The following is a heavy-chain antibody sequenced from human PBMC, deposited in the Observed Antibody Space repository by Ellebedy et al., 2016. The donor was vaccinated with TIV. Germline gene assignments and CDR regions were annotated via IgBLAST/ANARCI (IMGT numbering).Heavy chain of an antibody. CDR3: ARERVRYGSGRNYYYYYGMDV. J-gene: IGHJ6*02. Sequence: AASVKVSCKASGGTFSNYAISWVRQAPGQGLEWMGRIIPILGIGNYAQKFQGRVTITADKSTSTAYMELSSLKSEDTAVYYCARERVRYGSGRNYYYYYGMDVWGQGTTVTVSS. CDR1: GGTFSNYA. V-gene: IGHV1-69*04. D-gene: IGHD3-10*01. CDR2: IIPILGIG.